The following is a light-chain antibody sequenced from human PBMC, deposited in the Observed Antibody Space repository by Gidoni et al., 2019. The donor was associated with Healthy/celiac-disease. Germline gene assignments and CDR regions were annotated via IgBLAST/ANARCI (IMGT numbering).Light chain of an antibody. CDR2: GAS. Sequence: EIVLTPSPGTLSLSPGERATLSCRASQSVSSSYVTWYQQKPGQAPRLLIYGASSRATGIPDGFGGSGSGTDFTLTISRLEPEDFAVYYCQQYGSSPWTFGQGTKVEIK. CDR1: QSVSSSY. V-gene: IGKV3-20*01. J-gene: IGKJ1*01. CDR3: QQYGSSPWT.